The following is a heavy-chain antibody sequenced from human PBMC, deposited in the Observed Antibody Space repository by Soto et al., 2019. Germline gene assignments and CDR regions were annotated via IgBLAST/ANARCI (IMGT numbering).Heavy chain of an antibody. CDR1: GYTFTNNG. CDR2: ISGYNGNT. V-gene: IGHV1-18*04. J-gene: IGHJ6*02. D-gene: IGHD1-1*01. Sequence: QVQLVQSGAEVKKPGASVKVSCKTSGYTFTNNGINWVRQAPGQGLEWMGWISGYNGNTAYAQKLQGRVTMTTDTFTSTAYMELRSLRSDATAVYYCARGSTHYGIDVWGQGTTVTVSS. CDR3: ARGSTHYGIDV.